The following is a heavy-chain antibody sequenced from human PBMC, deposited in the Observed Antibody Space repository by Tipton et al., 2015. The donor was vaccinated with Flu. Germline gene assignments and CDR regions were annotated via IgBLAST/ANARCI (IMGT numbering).Heavy chain of an antibody. J-gene: IGHJ5*02. D-gene: IGHD6-13*01. CDR1: GFTVSSNY. CDR3: ARDWAGSSSWEAGWFDP. V-gene: IGHV3-66*01. CDR2: IYSGGST. Sequence: SLRLSCAASGFTVSSNYMSWVRQAPGKGLEWVSVIYSGGSTYYADSVKGRFTISRDNSKNTLYLQMNSLRAEDTAVYYCARDWAGSSSWEAGWFDPWGQGTLVTVSS.